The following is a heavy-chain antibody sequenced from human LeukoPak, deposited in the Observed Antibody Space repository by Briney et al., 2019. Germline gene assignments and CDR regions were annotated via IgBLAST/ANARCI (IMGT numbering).Heavy chain of an antibody. J-gene: IGHJ4*02. Sequence: GGSLRLSCAASGFTFSSYSMNWVRQAPGKGLEWVSSISSSSSYIYYADSVKGRFTISRDNAKNSLYLQMNSLRAEDTAVYYCARGSVPRGSSLLYWGQGTLVTVSS. CDR1: GFTFSSYS. D-gene: IGHD6-6*01. V-gene: IGHV3-21*01. CDR2: ISSSSSYI. CDR3: ARGSVPRGSSLLY.